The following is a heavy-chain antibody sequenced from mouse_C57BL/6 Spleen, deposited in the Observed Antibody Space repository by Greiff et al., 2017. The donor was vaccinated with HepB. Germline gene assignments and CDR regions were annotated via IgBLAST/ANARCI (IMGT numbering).Heavy chain of an antibody. CDR1: GYTFTDYY. CDR2: INPNNGGT. Sequence: VQLQQSGPELVKPGASVKISCKASGYTFTDYYMNWVKQSHGKSLEWIGDINPNNGGTSYNQKFKGKATLTVDKSSSTAYMELRSLTSEDSAVYYGARRDWDSYYFDYWGQGTTLTVSS. D-gene: IGHD4-1*01. J-gene: IGHJ2*01. V-gene: IGHV1-26*01. CDR3: ARRDWDSYYFDY.